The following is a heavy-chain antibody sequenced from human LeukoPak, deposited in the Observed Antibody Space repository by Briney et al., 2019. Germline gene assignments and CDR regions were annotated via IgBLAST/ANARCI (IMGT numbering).Heavy chain of an antibody. CDR2: ISYDGSNK. V-gene: IGHV3-30*18. CDR1: GFTFSIYG. CDR3: AKEGIAVAGTDYFDY. D-gene: IGHD6-19*01. J-gene: IGHJ4*02. Sequence: PGRSLRLSCAASGFTFSIYGMHWVRQAPGKGLEWVAVISYDGSNKYYADSVKGRFTISRDNSKNTLYLQMNSLRAEDTAVYYCAKEGIAVAGTDYFDYWGQGTLVTVSS.